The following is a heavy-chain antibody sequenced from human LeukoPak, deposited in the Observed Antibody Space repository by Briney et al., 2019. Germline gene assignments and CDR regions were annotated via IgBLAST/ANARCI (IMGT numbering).Heavy chain of an antibody. D-gene: IGHD6-19*01. CDR1: GFTFNSCS. CDR3: VKGGWFDY. V-gene: IGHV3-21*04. CDR2: ISSSSIYK. J-gene: IGHJ4*02. Sequence: PGGSLRLSCAASGFTFNSCSMNWVRQAPGKGLEWVSSISSSSIYKYYADSVKGRFTISRDNSKNTLYLQMNTLRAEDTAVYYCVKGGWFDYWGQGTVVTVSS.